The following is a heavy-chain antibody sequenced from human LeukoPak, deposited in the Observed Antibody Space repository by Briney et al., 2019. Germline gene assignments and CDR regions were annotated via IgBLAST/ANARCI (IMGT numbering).Heavy chain of an antibody. D-gene: IGHD6-6*01. CDR2: IKSKTDGGTT. CDR1: GFTFSNAW. V-gene: IGHV3-15*01. Sequence: GGSLRLSCAASGFTFSNAWMSWVRQAPGKGLEWVGRIKSKTDGGTTDYAAPVKGRFTISRDDSKNTLYLQMNSLKTEDTAVYYCTTDHNLVYYYYYMDVWGKGTTVTVSS. CDR3: TTDHNLVYYYYYMDV. J-gene: IGHJ6*03.